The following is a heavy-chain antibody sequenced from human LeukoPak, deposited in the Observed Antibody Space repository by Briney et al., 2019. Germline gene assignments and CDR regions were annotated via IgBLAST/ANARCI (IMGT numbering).Heavy chain of an antibody. V-gene: IGHV3-48*01. J-gene: IGHJ4*02. CDR2: ITGCSSTI. CDR3: ATDRHWAFDY. D-gene: IGHD3-16*01. Sequence: GGSLRLSCAASGFTLSSYSMNWVRQAPGKGLEWVSYITGCSSTISYADSVKGRFTISRDNARNSLYLQMNSLRAEDTAVYYCATDRHWAFDYWGQGTLVTVSS. CDR1: GFTLSSYS.